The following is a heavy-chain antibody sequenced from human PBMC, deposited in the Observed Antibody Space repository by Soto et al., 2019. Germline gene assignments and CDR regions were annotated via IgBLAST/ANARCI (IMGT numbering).Heavy chain of an antibody. CDR2: IYYSGST. V-gene: IGHV4-59*01. CDR1: GGSISSYY. CDR3: ARGITVPNFDY. Sequence: QVQLQESGPGLVKPSETLSLTCTVSGGSISSYYWSWIRQPPGKGLEWIGYIYYSGSTNYNPSLKSRVTISVDTSKNQFSLKLSSVTAADTAVYYCARGITVPNFDYWGQGTLVTVSS. D-gene: IGHD4-17*01. J-gene: IGHJ4*02.